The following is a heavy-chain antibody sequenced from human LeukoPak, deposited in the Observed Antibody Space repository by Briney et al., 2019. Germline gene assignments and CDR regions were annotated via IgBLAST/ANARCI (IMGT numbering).Heavy chain of an antibody. Sequence: ASVKVSCKASGYTFTGYYMHWVRQAPGQGLGWMGWISPNSGGTKYAQKFQGRVTMTRDTSISTAYMELSTLTSDDTAVYYCARDGGDIVLVPGAPWGQGTQVTVSS. CDR1: GYTFTGYY. CDR2: ISPNSGGT. V-gene: IGHV1-2*02. CDR3: ARDGGDIVLVPGAP. J-gene: IGHJ5*02. D-gene: IGHD2-2*01.